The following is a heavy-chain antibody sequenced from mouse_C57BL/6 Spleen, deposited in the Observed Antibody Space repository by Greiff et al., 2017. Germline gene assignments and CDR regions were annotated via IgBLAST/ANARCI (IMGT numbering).Heavy chain of an antibody. J-gene: IGHJ3*01. CDR2: IWSGGST. V-gene: IGHV2-2*01. CDR1: GFSLTSYG. Sequence: QVHVKQSGPGLVQPSQSLSITCTVSGFSLTSYGVHWVRQSPGKGLEWLGVIWSGGSTDYNAAFISRLSISKDNSKSQVFFKMNSLQADDTGIYYCARKGDYDRAWFAYWGQGTLVTVSA. D-gene: IGHD2-4*01. CDR3: ARKGDYDRAWFAY.